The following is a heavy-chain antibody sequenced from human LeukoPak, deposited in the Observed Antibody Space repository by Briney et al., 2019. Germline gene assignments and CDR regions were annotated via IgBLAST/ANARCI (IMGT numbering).Heavy chain of an antibody. CDR2: INSDGSST. D-gene: IGHD4-17*01. CDR1: GFTFSSYW. CDR3: ARVRGPTVTTMYFDY. V-gene: IGHV3-74*01. Sequence: GGSLRLSCAASGFTFSSYWMHWVRQAPGKGLVWVSRINSDGSSTSYADSVKGRFTISRDNAKNTLYLQMNSLRAEDTAVYYCARVRGPTVTTMYFDYWGQGTLVTVSS. J-gene: IGHJ4*02.